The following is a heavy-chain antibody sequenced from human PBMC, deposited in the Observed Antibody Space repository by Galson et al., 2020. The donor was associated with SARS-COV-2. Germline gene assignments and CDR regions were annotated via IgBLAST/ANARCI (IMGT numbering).Heavy chain of an antibody. CDR1: GGSFSGYS. Sequence: SETLSLTCAVYGGSFSGYSWTWIRQPPGKGLEWIGEINIGRKTNYSPSLRSRVTVSIDTSKNQFSLNLRSVTAADTALYYCARGHRGVVPSPVLGLGPYYYYYYMDVWDKGTTVTVSS. V-gene: IGHV4-34*01. D-gene: IGHD3-10*01. CDR2: INIGRKT. J-gene: IGHJ6*03. CDR3: ARGHRGVVPSPVLGLGPYYYYYYMDV.